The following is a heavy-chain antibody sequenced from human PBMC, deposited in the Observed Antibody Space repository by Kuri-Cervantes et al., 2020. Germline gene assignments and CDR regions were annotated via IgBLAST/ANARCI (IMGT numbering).Heavy chain of an antibody. CDR2: IYYSGST. V-gene: IGHV4-59*05. CDR3: ARQGDSSGYQYYFDY. D-gene: IGHD3-22*01. CDR1: GGSISSYY. Sequence: GSLRLSCTVSGGSISSYYWSWIRQPAGKGLEWIGSIYYSGSTYYNPSLKSRVTISVDTSKNQFSLKLSSVTAADTAVYYCARQGDSSGYQYYFDYWGQGTLVTVSS. J-gene: IGHJ4*02.